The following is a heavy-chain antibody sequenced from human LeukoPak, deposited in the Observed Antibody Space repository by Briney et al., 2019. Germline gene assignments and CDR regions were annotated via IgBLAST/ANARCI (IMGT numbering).Heavy chain of an antibody. Sequence: SETLSLTCTVSGGSISSSSYYWGWIRQPPGKGLEWIGSIYYSGSTYYNPSLKSRVTTSVDTSKNQFSLKLSSVTAADTAVYYCARESSGSQDYWGQGTLVTVSS. V-gene: IGHV4-39*07. CDR3: ARESSGSQDY. CDR1: GGSISSSSYY. J-gene: IGHJ4*02. CDR2: IYYSGST. D-gene: IGHD1-26*01.